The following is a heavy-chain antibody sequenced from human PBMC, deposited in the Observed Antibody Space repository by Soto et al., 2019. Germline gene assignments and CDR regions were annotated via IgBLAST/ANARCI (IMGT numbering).Heavy chain of an antibody. CDR2: ISYDGSNK. V-gene: IGHV3-30-3*01. CDR1: GFTFSSYA. J-gene: IGHJ6*02. CDR3: ARGSTRRSIAARRAYYYYGMDV. D-gene: IGHD6-6*01. Sequence: PGGSLRLSCAASGFTFSSYAMHWVRQAPGKGLEWVAVISYDGSNKYYADSVKGRFTISRDNSKNTLYLQMNSLRAEDTAVYYCARGSTRRSIAARRAYYYYGMDVWGQGTTVTVSS.